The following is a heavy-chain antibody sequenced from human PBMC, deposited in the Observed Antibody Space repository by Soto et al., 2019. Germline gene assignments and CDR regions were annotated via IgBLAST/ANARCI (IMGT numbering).Heavy chain of an antibody. J-gene: IGHJ4*02. Sequence: GHLVESGGGLVRPGDSLRLSCPASGFTFSNYWMHWVRKPPRKGLVWVSRIDSDGSRITYADFVKGRFTISRDNAKNTVYLHMNSLTAEDTAVYYCVRTSLVVAVATREDFWGQGTLVTVSS. CDR2: IDSDGSRI. CDR3: VRTSLVVAVATREDF. CDR1: GFTFSNYW. V-gene: IGHV3-74*03. D-gene: IGHD2-15*01.